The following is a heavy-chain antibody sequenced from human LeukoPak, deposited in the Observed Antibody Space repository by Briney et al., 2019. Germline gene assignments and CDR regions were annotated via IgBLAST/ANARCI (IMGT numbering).Heavy chain of an antibody. CDR3: AKDFFSSSWPYYFDY. D-gene: IGHD6-13*01. CDR1: GFTFSSYA. J-gene: IGHJ4*02. Sequence: PGGSLRLSCAASGFTFSSYAMHWVRQAPGKGLEWVAVISYDGSNKYYADSVKGRFTISRDNSKNTLYLQMNSLRAEDTAVYYCAKDFFSSSWPYYFDYWGQGTLVTVSS. CDR2: ISYDGSNK. V-gene: IGHV3-30-3*01.